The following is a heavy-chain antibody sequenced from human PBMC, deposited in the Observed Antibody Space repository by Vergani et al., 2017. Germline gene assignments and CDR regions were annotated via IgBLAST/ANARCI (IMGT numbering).Heavy chain of an antibody. V-gene: IGHV4-30-4*08. J-gene: IGHJ6*02. D-gene: IGHD5-12*01. CDR1: GGAISNPDYY. CDR3: AREWPNLYGLDL. CDR2: IHYRGTI. Sequence: QEQLQESGPGLVRPSQTLSLTCSFSGGAISNPDYYWTWIRQPPGKGLEWIGIIHYRGTISYHPSVRSRLAISVDTSKNQFPLILNSVTAADTAVYFCAREWPNLYGLDLWGQGTTVIVSS.